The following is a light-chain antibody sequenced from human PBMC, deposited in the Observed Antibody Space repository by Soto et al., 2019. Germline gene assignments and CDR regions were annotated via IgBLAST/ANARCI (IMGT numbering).Light chain of an antibody. V-gene: IGLV1-44*01. CDR1: SSNIGSNV. Sequence: QSVLTQPPSASGTPGQRVTFSCSGSSSNIGSNVVNWYQQLPGTAPKLLIYSNNQRPSGVPDRFSGSKSGTSASLAISGLQSEDETDYYCASWDDSLSAVLFGGGTKLTVL. CDR2: SNN. J-gene: IGLJ2*01. CDR3: ASWDDSLSAVL.